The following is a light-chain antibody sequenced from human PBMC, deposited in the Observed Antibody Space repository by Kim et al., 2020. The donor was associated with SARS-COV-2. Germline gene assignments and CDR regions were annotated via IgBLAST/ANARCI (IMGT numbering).Light chain of an antibody. CDR2: GAS. J-gene: IGKJ1*01. V-gene: IGKV3-15*01. CDR3: QQYDNWAGT. CDR1: ESVRGN. Sequence: VSPGERATLSGRASESVRGNLVWYQQLPGQVPRLLIYGASTRATGIPARFSGSGSGTDFTLTINNLQPEDFAVYYCQQYDNWAGTFGQGTKVDIK.